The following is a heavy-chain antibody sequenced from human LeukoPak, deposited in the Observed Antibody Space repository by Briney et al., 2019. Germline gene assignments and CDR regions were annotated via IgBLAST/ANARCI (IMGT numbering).Heavy chain of an antibody. D-gene: IGHD1-26*01. Sequence: GGSLRLSCAASGLTVSSNYMNWVRQAPGKGLEWVSVIYSGGDTYYADSVKGRFTISRDNSRNTLYLQMNSLRAEDTAVYYCARSWDARLNFDYWGQGTLVTVSS. J-gene: IGHJ4*02. V-gene: IGHV3-66*02. CDR2: IYSGGDT. CDR3: ARSWDARLNFDY. CDR1: GLTVSSNY.